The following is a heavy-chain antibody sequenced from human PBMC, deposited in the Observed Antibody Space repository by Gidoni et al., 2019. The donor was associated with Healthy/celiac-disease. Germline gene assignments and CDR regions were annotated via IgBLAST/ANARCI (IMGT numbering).Heavy chain of an antibody. CDR2: IYYSGST. Sequence: QVQLQESGPGLVKPSETLSLTCTVSGGSISSYYWSWIRQPPGKGLEWIGYIYYSGSTNYNPSLKSRVTISVDTSKNQFSLKLSSVTAADTAVYYCARGEEQWLVRGFDYWGQGTLVTVSS. D-gene: IGHD6-19*01. CDR3: ARGEEQWLVRGFDY. J-gene: IGHJ4*02. V-gene: IGHV4-59*01. CDR1: GGSISSYY.